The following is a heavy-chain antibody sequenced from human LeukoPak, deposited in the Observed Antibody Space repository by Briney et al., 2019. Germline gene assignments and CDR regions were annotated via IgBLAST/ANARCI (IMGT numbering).Heavy chain of an antibody. D-gene: IGHD1-14*01. CDR1: GFTFSSYW. CDR3: ARDIKGPDTYYLDY. V-gene: IGHV3-7*01. J-gene: IGHJ4*02. CDR2: IKQDGSEK. Sequence: GGSLRLSCAASGFTFSSYWMSWVRQAPGKGLEWVANIKQDGSEKYYVDSVKGRFTISRDNAKNSLYLQMNSLRAEDTAVYYCARDIKGPDTYYLDYWGQGTMVTVSS.